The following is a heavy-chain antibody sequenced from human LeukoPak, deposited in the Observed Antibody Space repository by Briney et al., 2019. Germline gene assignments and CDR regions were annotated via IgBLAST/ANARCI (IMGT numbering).Heavy chain of an antibody. CDR1: GGTFSSYA. V-gene: IGHV1-69*05. CDR3: ARGPPFYDFWSGYFDY. D-gene: IGHD3-3*01. Sequence: VASVKVSCKASGGTFSSYAISWVRQAPGQGLEWMGGIIPIFGTANYAQKFQGRVTITTDESTSTAHMELSSLRSEDTAVYYCARGPPFYDFWSGYFDYWGQGTLVTVSS. J-gene: IGHJ4*02. CDR2: IIPIFGTA.